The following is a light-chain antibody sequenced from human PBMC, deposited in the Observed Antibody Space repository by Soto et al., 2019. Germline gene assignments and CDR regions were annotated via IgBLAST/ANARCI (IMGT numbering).Light chain of an antibody. CDR1: RSNIGSNY. V-gene: IGLV1-47*02. CDR3: AAWDDSLSVV. CDR2: DNN. J-gene: IGLJ2*01. Sequence: QSVLTQPPSASGTPGQRVTISCSGSRSNIGSNYVYWYQQLPGTAPKLLIYDNNQRPSGVPDRFSGSKSGTSASLAISGLRSEDEADYYCAAWDDSLSVVFGGGTQLTVL.